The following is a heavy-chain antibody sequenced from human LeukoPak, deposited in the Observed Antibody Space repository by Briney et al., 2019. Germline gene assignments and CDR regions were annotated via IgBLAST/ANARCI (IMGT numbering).Heavy chain of an antibody. J-gene: IGHJ4*02. D-gene: IGHD3-16*01. CDR2: IWNDGSQK. V-gene: IGHV3-33*01. CDR3: TRWGAGGLTLDY. CDR1: GFSFSFYG. Sequence: GGSLRLSCATSGFSFSFYGMQWVRQAPGKGLEWVAVIWNDGSQKYYGDSVKGRFTISKDNSRKTVNLQMDSLRAEDTAIYYCTRWGAGGLTLDYWGQGVLVTVSS.